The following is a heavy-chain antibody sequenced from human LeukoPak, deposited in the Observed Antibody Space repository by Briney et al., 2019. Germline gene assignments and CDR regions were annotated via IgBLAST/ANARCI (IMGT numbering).Heavy chain of an antibody. CDR3: ARGRAWSGYYSDAFDI. Sequence: GESLKISCKGSGYSFTSYWIGWVRQMPGKGLEWMGIIYPGDSDTRYSPSSQGQVTISADKSISTAYLQWSSLKASDTAMYYCARGRAWSGYYSDAFDIWGQGTMVTVSS. CDR2: IYPGDSDT. V-gene: IGHV5-51*01. CDR1: GYSFTSYW. J-gene: IGHJ3*02. D-gene: IGHD3-3*01.